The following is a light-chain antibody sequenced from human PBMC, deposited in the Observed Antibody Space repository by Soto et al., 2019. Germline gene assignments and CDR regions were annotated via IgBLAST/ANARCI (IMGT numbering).Light chain of an antibody. V-gene: IGLV1-47*02. Sequence: QSVLTQPPSASGTPGQRVTISCSGSSSNIGDNYVYWYQQFPGAAPKLLINSNNQRPLGVPDRFSASKSATSASLAINGLRSEDEADYYCATWDDSLSGHWVFGGGTKLTVL. CDR2: SNN. CDR1: SSNIGDNY. CDR3: ATWDDSLSGHWV. J-gene: IGLJ3*02.